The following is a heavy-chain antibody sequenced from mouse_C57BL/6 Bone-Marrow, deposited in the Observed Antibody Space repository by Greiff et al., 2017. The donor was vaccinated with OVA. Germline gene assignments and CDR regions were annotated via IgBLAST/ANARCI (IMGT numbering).Heavy chain of an antibody. Sequence: EVQVVESGGGLVQPGESLKLSCESNEYEFPSHDMSWVRKTPEKRLEWVGAINSDGGSTNYQDTIKSRFIISIDNSTNTAYLQMSSLRSEDTALSYCARPTYYSNYGGFAYWGQGTLVTVSA. D-gene: IGHD2-5*01. CDR3: ARPTYYSNYGGFAY. V-gene: IGHV5-2*01. J-gene: IGHJ3*01. CDR2: INSDGGST. CDR1: EYEFPSHD.